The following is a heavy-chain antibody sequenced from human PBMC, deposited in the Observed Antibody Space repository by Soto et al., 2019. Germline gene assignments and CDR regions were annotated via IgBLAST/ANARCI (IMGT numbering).Heavy chain of an antibody. CDR2: ISYDGSNK. CDR3: ARDRTEPMVVSYYFDY. Sequence: QVQLVESGGGVVQPGRSLRLSCAASGFTLSSYAMHWVRQAPDKGLEWVAVISYDGSNKYYADSVKGRFTISRDNSKNTLYLHMNSLGAEEAAVYYCARDRTEPMVVSYYFDYWGQGTPVTVSS. J-gene: IGHJ4*02. D-gene: IGHD3-22*01. V-gene: IGHV3-30-3*01. CDR1: GFTLSSYA.